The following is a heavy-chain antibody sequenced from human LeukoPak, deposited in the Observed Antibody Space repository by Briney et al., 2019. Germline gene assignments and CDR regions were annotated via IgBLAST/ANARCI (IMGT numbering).Heavy chain of an antibody. J-gene: IGHJ4*02. CDR2: IKEDGSEK. D-gene: IGHD2-21*02. CDR3: ARDWRTSHCYLY. CDR1: GFTFSTYW. Sequence: GGSLRLSCAASGFTFSTYWMSWVRQAPGKGLECVANIKEDGSEKYYGDSVKGRFTISRDNAKNSLYLQMNSLRAEDTAVYYCARDWRTSHCYLYWGQGTLVTVSS. V-gene: IGHV3-7*01.